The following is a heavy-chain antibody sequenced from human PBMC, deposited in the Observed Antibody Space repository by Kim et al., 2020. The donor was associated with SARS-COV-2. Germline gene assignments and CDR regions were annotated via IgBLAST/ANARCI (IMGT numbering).Heavy chain of an antibody. V-gene: IGHV5-51*01. D-gene: IGHD6-13*01. CDR2: T. J-gene: IGHJ4*02. Sequence: TGYSASCQGQVTISADKSISTAYLQWRSLKASDTAMYYCASGSSWYGLDYWGQGTLVTVSS. CDR3: ASGSSWYGLDY.